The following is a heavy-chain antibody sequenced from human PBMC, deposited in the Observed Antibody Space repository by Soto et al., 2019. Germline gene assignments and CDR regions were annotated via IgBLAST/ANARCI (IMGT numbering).Heavy chain of an antibody. Sequence: EVQLVESGGGLVQPGGSLRLSCAASGFTFSTYWMHWVRQTPGKGLVWVSRIDAAGSLTTYADSVKGRFTISRDNAKNRLYLQMNSVRAEDTAVYYCARDQTKAGPTTFDYCGQGILVTVSS. V-gene: IGHV3-74*01. CDR3: ARDQTKAGPTTFDY. J-gene: IGHJ4*02. D-gene: IGHD6-19*01. CDR1: GFTFSTYW. CDR2: IDAAGSLT.